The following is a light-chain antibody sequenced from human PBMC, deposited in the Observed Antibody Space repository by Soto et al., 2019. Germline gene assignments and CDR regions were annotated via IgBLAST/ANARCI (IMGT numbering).Light chain of an antibody. J-gene: IGLJ2*01. V-gene: IGLV2-14*01. CDR1: SSDVGGYDY. CDR3: SSSGGRNTLI. Sequence: QSVLTQPASVSGSPGQSITISCTGTSSDVGGYDYVSWYQQHPGKAPKLILFGVSNRPSGISHRFSGSKSSNTASLTISGLQADDEADYYCSSSGGRNTLIFGGGTKVTVL. CDR2: GVS.